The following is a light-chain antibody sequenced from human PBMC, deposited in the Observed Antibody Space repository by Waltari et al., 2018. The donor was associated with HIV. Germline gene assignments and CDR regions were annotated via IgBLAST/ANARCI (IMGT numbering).Light chain of an antibody. Sequence: DIVMTQSPDSLAVSLGERATINCNSSRNILYSSNNKNFVAWYQHKAGQAPKVLIYWASTRAAGVPDRFSGSGSGTDFTLTISSLQAEDVAVYYCQQYYTTPLTFGPGTKVDIK. CDR2: WAS. V-gene: IGKV4-1*01. CDR1: RNILYSSNNKNF. J-gene: IGKJ3*01. CDR3: QQYYTTPLT.